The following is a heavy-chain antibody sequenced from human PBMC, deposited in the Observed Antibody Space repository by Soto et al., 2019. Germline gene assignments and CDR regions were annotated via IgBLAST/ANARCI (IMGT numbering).Heavy chain of an antibody. CDR1: GYSFTSYW. V-gene: IGHV5-10-1*01. Sequence: RGESLKISCKGSGYSFTSYWISWVRQMPGKGLEWMGRIDPSDSYTNYSPSFQGHVTISADKSISTAYLQWSSLKASDTAMYYCARLDGSYSGFYYYYGMDVWGQGTTVTVSS. D-gene: IGHD1-26*01. J-gene: IGHJ6*02. CDR2: IDPSDSYT. CDR3: ARLDGSYSGFYYYYGMDV.